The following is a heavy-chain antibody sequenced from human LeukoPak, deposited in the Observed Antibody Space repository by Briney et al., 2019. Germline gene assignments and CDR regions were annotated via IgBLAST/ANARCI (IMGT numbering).Heavy chain of an antibody. CDR2: ITGTGGK. CDR3: AKDYCRDGNCPFPFLDS. J-gene: IGHJ4*02. D-gene: IGHD2-15*01. Sequence: GRSLRLSCAVSGFTLTNHGVSWVRQAPGKGLEWVSIITGTGGKYYGDSVKGRFVLSRDNSKNTVYMQMSSLRAEDTATYYCAKDYCRDGNCPFPFLDSWGQGTQVTVSS. V-gene: IGHV3-23*01. CDR1: GFTLTNHG.